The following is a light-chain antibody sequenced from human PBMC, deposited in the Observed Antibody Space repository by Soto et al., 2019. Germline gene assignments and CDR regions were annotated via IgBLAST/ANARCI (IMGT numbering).Light chain of an antibody. J-gene: IGLJ2*01. V-gene: IGLV1-40*01. CDR1: STNIGAGYD. Sequence: QSVLTQPPSVSGAPGQRVTISCTGSSTNIGAGYDVHWYQQLPGTAPKLLIYGNNNRPSGVPDRFSGSKSGTSASPAITGLQAEDEADYYCQSYDSRLSVVFGGGTKLTVL. CDR3: QSYDSRLSVV. CDR2: GNN.